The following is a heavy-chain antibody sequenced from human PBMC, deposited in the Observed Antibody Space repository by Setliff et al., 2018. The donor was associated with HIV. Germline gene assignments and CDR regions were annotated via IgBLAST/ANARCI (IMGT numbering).Heavy chain of an antibody. D-gene: IGHD2-2*01. J-gene: IGHJ5*02. CDR2: ISAYNVNT. V-gene: IGHV1-18*01. Sequence: ASVKVSCKASGGTFSSYAISWVRQAPGQGLEWMGWISAYNVNTNYAQKLQGRVTMTTDTSTSTAYMELRSLRSDDTAVYCCARGTTPLGWFDPWGQGTLVTVSS. CDR1: GGTFSSYA. CDR3: ARGTTPLGWFDP.